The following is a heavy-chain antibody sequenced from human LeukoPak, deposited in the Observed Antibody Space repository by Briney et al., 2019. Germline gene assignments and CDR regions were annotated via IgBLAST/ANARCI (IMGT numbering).Heavy chain of an antibody. V-gene: IGHV3-30*02. Sequence: PGGSLRLSCAASGFTFSSYGMHWVRQAPGKGLEWVAFIRYDGSNKYYADSVKGRFTISRDNSKNTPYLQMNSLRAEDTAVYYCAKDQGIVGATTFDYWGQGTLVTVSS. D-gene: IGHD1-26*01. CDR3: AKDQGIVGATTFDY. CDR1: GFTFSSYG. CDR2: IRYDGSNK. J-gene: IGHJ4*02.